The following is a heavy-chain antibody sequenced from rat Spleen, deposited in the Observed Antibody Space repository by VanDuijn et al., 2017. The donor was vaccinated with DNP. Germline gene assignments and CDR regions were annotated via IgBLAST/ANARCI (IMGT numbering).Heavy chain of an antibody. CDR2: ISYDGSRT. D-gene: IGHD1-11*01. CDR1: GFTFSDYY. CDR3: ARLNYGGLGFDY. J-gene: IGHJ2*01. Sequence: EVQLVESGGGLVQPGRSLKLSCAASGFTFSDYYMAWVRQAPSKGLEWVAYISYDGSRTYSRDSVKGRFTISRDNATSTLYLQMDSLRSEDTATYYCARLNYGGLGFDYWAQGVMVTVSS. V-gene: IGHV5-22*01.